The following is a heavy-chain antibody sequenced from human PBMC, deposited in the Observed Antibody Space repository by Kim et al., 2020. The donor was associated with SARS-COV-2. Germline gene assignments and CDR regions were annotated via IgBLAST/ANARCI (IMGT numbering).Heavy chain of an antibody. J-gene: IGHJ5*02. CDR2: IYYSGST. V-gene: IGHV4-59*13. CDR1: GGSISSYY. CDR3: ARNVGELLFWTFDP. Sequence: SETLSLTCTVSGGSISSYYWSWIRQPPGKGLEWIGYIYYSGSTNYNPSLKSRVTISVDTSKNQFSLKLSSVTAADTAVYYCARNVGELLFWTFDPWGQGTLVTVSS. D-gene: IGHD3-10*01.